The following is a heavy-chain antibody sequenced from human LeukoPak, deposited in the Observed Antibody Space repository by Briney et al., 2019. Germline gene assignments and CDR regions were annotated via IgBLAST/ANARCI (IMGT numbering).Heavy chain of an antibody. CDR1: GYTFTSYY. V-gene: IGHV1-46*01. D-gene: IGHD1-26*01. Sequence: GASVKVSCKASGYTFTSYYMHWVRQAPGQGLEWMGIINPSGGSTSYAQKFQGRVTMTEDTSTDTAYMELSSLRSEDTAVYYCATRVKRWELQAGGFDYWGQGTLVTVSS. CDR3: ATRVKRWELQAGGFDY. J-gene: IGHJ4*02. CDR2: INPSGGST.